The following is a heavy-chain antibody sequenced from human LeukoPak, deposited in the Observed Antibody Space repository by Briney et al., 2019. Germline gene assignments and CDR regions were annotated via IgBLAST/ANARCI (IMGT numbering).Heavy chain of an antibody. Sequence: ASVKVSCKASGYTFTGYYMQWVRQAPGRGLEWMGWFNPNSGGTNYAQKFQGRVTMTRDTSISTAYMELSRLRSDDTAVYYCARGGLSSTSRFIDYWGQGTLVTVSS. J-gene: IGHJ4*02. CDR3: ARGGLSSTSRFIDY. V-gene: IGHV1-2*02. CDR2: FNPNSGGT. D-gene: IGHD2-2*01. CDR1: GYTFTGYY.